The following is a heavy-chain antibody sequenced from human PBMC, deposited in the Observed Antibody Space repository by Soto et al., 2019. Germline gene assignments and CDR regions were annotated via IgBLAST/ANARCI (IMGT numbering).Heavy chain of an antibody. D-gene: IGHD3-10*01. Sequence: SEILSLTCTVSGGSISSGDYYWSWIPQPPGKGLEWIGYIYYSGSTYYNPSLKSRVTISVDTSKNQFSLKLSSVTAADTAVYYCARDGTYYYGSGDGGHFDYWGQGTLVTVSS. CDR3: ARDGTYYYGSGDGGHFDY. CDR1: GGSISSGDYY. CDR2: IYYSGST. J-gene: IGHJ4*02. V-gene: IGHV4-30-4*01.